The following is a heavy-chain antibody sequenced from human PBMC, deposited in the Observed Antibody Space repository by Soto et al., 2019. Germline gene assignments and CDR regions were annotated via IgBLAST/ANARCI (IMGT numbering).Heavy chain of an antibody. V-gene: IGHV3-33*06. CDR3: AKDRGTCGSGNCYGQFHD. CDR1: GFTFRNFG. D-gene: IGHD2-15*01. CDR2: IWYDGSNT. J-gene: IGHJ4*02. Sequence: GGSLRLSCAASGFTFRNFGMHWVRQTPDKGLEWVAIIWYDGSNTWHADSVKGRFTISRDNSKNTVFLQMDSLRVEDSAVYYCAKDRGTCGSGNCYGQFHDWGQGTPVTVAS.